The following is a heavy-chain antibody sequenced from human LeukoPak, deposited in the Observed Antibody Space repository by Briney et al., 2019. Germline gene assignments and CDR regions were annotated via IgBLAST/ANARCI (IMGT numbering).Heavy chain of an antibody. CDR1: GFTFSSYA. Sequence: GGSLRLSCAASGFTFSSYAMHWVRQAPGKGLEWVAVISYDGSNKYYADSVKGRFTISRDNSKNTLYLQMNSLRAEDTAVYYCVKHNIDYWGQGTLVTVSS. D-gene: IGHD1-1*01. CDR3: VKHNIDY. J-gene: IGHJ4*02. V-gene: IGHV3-30-3*02. CDR2: ISYDGSNK.